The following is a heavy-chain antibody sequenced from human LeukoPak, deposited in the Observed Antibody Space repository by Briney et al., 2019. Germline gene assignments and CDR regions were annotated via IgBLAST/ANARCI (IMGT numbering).Heavy chain of an antibody. Sequence: GGSLRLSCAASGFTFSSYEMNWVRQAPGKGLEWVSYISVSGATTHYADSVRGRFTTSRDNAKNSLYLQMNSLRGEDTAVYYCARARTSQQLNSFDIWGQGTMVTVSS. J-gene: IGHJ3*02. CDR2: ISVSGATT. CDR3: ARARTSQQLNSFDI. D-gene: IGHD6-13*01. V-gene: IGHV3-48*03. CDR1: GFTFSSYE.